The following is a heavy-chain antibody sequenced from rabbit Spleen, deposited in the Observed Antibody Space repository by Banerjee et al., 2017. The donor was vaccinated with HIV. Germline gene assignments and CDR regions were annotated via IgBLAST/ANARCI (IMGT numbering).Heavy chain of an antibody. CDR3: ARDWRYDDYNL. J-gene: IGHJ4*01. Sequence: QEQLEESGGGLVKPGASLTLTCTASGVSFSSNHYMCWVRQAPGKGLEWIACIDAGSSAFTYFASWVNGRFTISSHNAQNTLYLQLKSLTASDTATYFCARDWRYDDYNLWGPGTLVTVS. CDR1: GVSFSSNHY. D-gene: IGHD2-1*01. V-gene: IGHV1S45*01. CDR2: IDAGSSAFT.